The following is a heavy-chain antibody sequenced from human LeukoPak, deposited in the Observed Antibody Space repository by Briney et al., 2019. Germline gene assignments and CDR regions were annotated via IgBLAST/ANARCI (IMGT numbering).Heavy chain of an antibody. CDR3: ARGRGPTSFYYMDV. V-gene: IGHV3-74*01. J-gene: IGHJ6*03. D-gene: IGHD6-6*01. CDR1: GFTFSGYW. CDR2: INTDGIST. Sequence: PGGSLKLSCAASGFTFSGYWMHWVRQAPGKGLVWVSRINTDGISTTYADSVKGRFTISRDNAKNTLYLQMNSLRAEDTAVYFRARGRGPTSFYYMDVWGKGTTVTVSS.